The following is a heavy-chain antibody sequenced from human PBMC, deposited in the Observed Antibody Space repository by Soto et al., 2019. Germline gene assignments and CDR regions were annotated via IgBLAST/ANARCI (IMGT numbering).Heavy chain of an antibody. CDR2: IWYDGSNK. CDR3: ARNYYDSSGYPLPDY. J-gene: IGHJ4*02. CDR1: GFTFSSYG. Sequence: QVQLVESGGGVVQPGRSLRLSCAASGFTFSSYGMHWVRQAPGKGLEWVAVIWYDGSNKYYADSVKGRFTISRDNSKNTLYLQMNSLRAEDTAVYYCARNYYDSSGYPLPDYWGQGTLVTVSS. D-gene: IGHD3-22*01. V-gene: IGHV3-33*01.